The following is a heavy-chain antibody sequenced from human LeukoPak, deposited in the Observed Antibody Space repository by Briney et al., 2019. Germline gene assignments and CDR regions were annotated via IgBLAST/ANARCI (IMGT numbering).Heavy chain of an antibody. CDR1: GGSISSSSYY. J-gene: IGHJ4*02. CDR2: IYYSGST. D-gene: IGHD3-10*01. CDR3: ASFRGARDY. Sequence: PSETLSLTCTVSGGSISSSSYYWGWIRQPPGKGLEWIGSIYYSGSTYYNPSLKSRVTISVDTSKNQFSLKLSSVTAADTAVYYCASFRGARDYWGQGTLVTVSS. V-gene: IGHV4-39*01.